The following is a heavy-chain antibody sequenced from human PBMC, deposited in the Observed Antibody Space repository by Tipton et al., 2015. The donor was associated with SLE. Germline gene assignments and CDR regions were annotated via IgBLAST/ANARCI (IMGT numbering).Heavy chain of an antibody. CDR3: ARISVDTTMAQRVDYGMDV. CDR1: GFSFRNFA. D-gene: IGHD5-18*01. J-gene: IGHJ6*02. Sequence: LRLSCAASGFSFRNFAMSWVRQAPGKGLEWIGSIFYTGSTTYNPSLKSRLTMSVDTPKNQFSLKLTSVTAADTAVYYCARISVDTTMAQRVDYGMDVWGQGTTVTVSS. CDR2: IFYTGST. V-gene: IGHV4-59*01.